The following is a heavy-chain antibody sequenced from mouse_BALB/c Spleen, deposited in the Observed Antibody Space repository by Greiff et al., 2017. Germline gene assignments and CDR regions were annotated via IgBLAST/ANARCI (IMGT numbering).Heavy chain of an antibody. V-gene: IGHV5-6-5*01. D-gene: IGHD2-10*01. Sequence: EVKLVESGGGLVKPGGSLKLSCAASGFTFSSYAMSWVRQTPEKRLEWVASISSGGSTYYPDSVKGRFTISRDNAKNTLYLQMSSLKSEDTAMYYCARDPFYGNYAMDYWGQGTSVTVSS. CDR2: ISSGGST. CDR3: ARDPFYGNYAMDY. J-gene: IGHJ4*01. CDR1: GFTFSSYA.